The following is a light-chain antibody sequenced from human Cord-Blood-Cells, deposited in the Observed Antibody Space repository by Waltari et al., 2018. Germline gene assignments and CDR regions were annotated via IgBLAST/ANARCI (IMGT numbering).Light chain of an antibody. J-gene: IGKJ2*01. CDR2: AAS. V-gene: IGKV1-39*01. CDR1: QSISSY. Sequence: DIQMTQSPSSLSASVGDRVTITARASQSISSYLNWYQQKPGKSPKLPIYAASSLQSGVPSRLSGSGSGTDFTLTISSLQPEDFATYYCQQSYSTPYTFGQGTKLEIK. CDR3: QQSYSTPYT.